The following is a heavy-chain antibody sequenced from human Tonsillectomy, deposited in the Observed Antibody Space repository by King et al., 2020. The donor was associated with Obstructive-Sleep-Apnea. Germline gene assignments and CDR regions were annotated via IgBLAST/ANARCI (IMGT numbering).Heavy chain of an antibody. CDR3: ARSTVFGLLIYYGMDV. V-gene: IGHV3-74*01. Sequence: EVQLVESGGGLVQPGGSLRLSCAASGFTFYSYWMHGVRQAPGKGLVWVSRIDSDGSSTSYADSVKGRFTISRDNAKNTLYLQMNSLRAEDTAVYYCARSTVFGLLIYYGMDVWGQGTTVTVSS. CDR1: GFTFYSYW. D-gene: IGHD3/OR15-3a*01. J-gene: IGHJ6*02. CDR2: IDSDGSST.